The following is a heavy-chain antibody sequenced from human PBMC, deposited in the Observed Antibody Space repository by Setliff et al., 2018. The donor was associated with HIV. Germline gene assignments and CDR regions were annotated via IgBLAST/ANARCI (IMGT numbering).Heavy chain of an antibody. CDR3: ARHRMTTVTPSWFDP. CDR2: IYYTGDT. J-gene: IGHJ5*02. D-gene: IGHD4-17*01. CDR1: GGSINSGEYY. V-gene: IGHV4-30-4*08. Sequence: SETLSLTCTVSGGSINSGEYYWSWSRQHPGKGLEWIGYIYYTGDTYYNPSLKSRVTISIDTSKNQFSLKMSSVTAADTAMYYCARHRMTTVTPSWFDPWGQGTLVTVSS.